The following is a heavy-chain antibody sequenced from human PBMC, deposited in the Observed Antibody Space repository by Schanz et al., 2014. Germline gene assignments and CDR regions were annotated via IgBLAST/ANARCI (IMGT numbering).Heavy chain of an antibody. Sequence: QVQLVESGGAVVQPGRSLRLSCAASGFTFSRYGMHWVRQAPGKGLEWVALISSDGSNKYYVDSVKGRFTISRDNSKNTLYLQVDSLRAEDTAMYYCARDRMGYCSSTSCRNAEFFQHWGQGTLVTVSS. CDR2: ISSDGSNK. J-gene: IGHJ1*01. D-gene: IGHD2-2*01. CDR1: GFTFSRYG. V-gene: IGHV3-30*03. CDR3: ARDRMGYCSSTSCRNAEFFQH.